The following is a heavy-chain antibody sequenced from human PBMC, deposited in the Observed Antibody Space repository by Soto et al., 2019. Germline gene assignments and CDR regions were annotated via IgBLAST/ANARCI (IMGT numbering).Heavy chain of an antibody. CDR1: GYTFTSYY. V-gene: IGHV1-46*01. D-gene: IGHD6-19*01. Sequence: QVQLVQSGAEVKKPGASVKVSCKASGYTFTSYYMHWVRQAPGQGLEWMGIINPSGGSTSYAQKFQGRVTMTRDTSTSTVYMELSSLGSEDTALYYCARAGAVAGADWMFGYYFDYWGQGTLVPVSS. CDR3: ARAGAVAGADWMFGYYFDY. CDR2: INPSGGST. J-gene: IGHJ4*02.